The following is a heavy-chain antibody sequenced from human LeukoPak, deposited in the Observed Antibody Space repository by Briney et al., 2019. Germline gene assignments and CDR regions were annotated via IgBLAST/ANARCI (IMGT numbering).Heavy chain of an antibody. V-gene: IGHV3-48*04. CDR3: AREMATNGDAFDI. CDR1: GFTFSSYS. J-gene: IGHJ3*02. CDR2: ISSSSSTI. Sequence: GGSLRLSCAASGFTFSSYSMNWVRQAPGKGLEWVSYISSSSSTIYYADSVKGRFTISRDNAKNSLYLQMNSLRAEDTAVYYCAREMATNGDAFDIWGQGTMVTVSS. D-gene: IGHD5-24*01.